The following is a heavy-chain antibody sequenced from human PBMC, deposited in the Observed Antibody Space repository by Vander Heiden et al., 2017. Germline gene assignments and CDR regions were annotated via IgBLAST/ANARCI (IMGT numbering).Heavy chain of an antibody. CDR1: GGSISSTSYY. CDR2: IFHRGDT. V-gene: IGHV4-39*02. J-gene: IGHJ4*02. Sequence: LHLQESGPGLVKPSDTLSLTCSVSGGSISSTSYYWGWIRQAPGKGLEWIGSIFHRGDTSYNPSLKSRVTMSVDTSKNQFSLKLSSVTAADTAVYYCVRDPLMTDYWGQGTLVTVSS. CDR3: VRDPLMTDY.